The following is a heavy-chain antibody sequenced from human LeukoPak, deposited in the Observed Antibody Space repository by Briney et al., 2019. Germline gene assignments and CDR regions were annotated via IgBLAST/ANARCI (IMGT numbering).Heavy chain of an antibody. Sequence: GASVKVSCKASGYTFTSYGISWVRQAPGQGLEWMGWISAYNGNTNYAQKLQGRVTMTTDTSTSTAYMELRSLRSDDTAVYYCARVDCSDDECYSAVYWGQGTLVTVSS. CDR3: ARVDCSDDECYSAVY. D-gene: IGHD2-15*01. CDR2: ISAYNGNT. CDR1: GYTFTSYG. J-gene: IGHJ4*02. V-gene: IGHV1-18*01.